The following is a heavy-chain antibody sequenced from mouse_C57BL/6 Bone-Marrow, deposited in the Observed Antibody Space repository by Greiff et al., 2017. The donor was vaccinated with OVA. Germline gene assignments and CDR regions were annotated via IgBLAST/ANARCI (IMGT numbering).Heavy chain of an antibody. D-gene: IGHD1-1*01. CDR2: IYPGSGNT. Sequence: QVQLQQSGPELVKPGASVKISCKASGYSFTSYYIHWVKQRPGQGLEWIGWIYPGSGNTKYNEKFKGKATLTADTSSSTAYMQLSSLTSEDSAVYYCARDYYGSSPYYAMDYWGQGTSVTVSS. J-gene: IGHJ4*01. V-gene: IGHV1-66*01. CDR3: ARDYYGSSPYYAMDY. CDR1: GYSFTSYY.